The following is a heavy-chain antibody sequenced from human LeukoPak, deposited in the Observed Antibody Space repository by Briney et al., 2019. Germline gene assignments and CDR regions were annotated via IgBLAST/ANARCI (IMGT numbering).Heavy chain of an antibody. V-gene: IGHV3-23*01. Sequence: GGSLRLSCAASGFTFSSYAMTWVRQAPGKGMEWVSTISDSGARTNYADSAKGRFTISRDNSMNTLYLQMNSLRADDTAVYYCASDYFLDYWGQGTLVTVSS. D-gene: IGHD6-25*01. CDR1: GFTFSSYA. J-gene: IGHJ4*02. CDR3: ASDYFLDY. CDR2: ISDSGART.